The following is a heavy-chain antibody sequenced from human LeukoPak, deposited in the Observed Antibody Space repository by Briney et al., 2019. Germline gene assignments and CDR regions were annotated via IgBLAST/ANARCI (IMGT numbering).Heavy chain of an antibody. D-gene: IGHD3-10*01. J-gene: IGHJ5*02. Sequence: ASVKVSCKASGYTFTSYGISWVRQAPGQGLEWMGWISGYNGNTDYAQKHQGRVTMTTDTSTSTAYMELRSLRSDDTAVYYCAREPDMVRGVNSWFDPWGQGTLVTVSS. CDR3: AREPDMVRGVNSWFDP. CDR1: GYTFTSYG. CDR2: ISGYNGNT. V-gene: IGHV1-18*01.